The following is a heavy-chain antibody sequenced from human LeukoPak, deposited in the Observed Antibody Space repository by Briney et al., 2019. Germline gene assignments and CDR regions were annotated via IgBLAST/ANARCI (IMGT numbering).Heavy chain of an antibody. CDR3: ARGYRRSDY. Sequence: PSETLSLTCAVYGGSFSGYYWSWIRQPPGKGLEWIGEINHSGSTNYNPSLKSRVTISVDTSKNQFSLKLSSVTAADTAVYYCARGYRRSDYWAREPWSPSPQ. J-gene: IGHJ4*02. D-gene: IGHD4-11*01. V-gene: IGHV4-34*01. CDR2: INHSGST. CDR1: GGSFSGYY.